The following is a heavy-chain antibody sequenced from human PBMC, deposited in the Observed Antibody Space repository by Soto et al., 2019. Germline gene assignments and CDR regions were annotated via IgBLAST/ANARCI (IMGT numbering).Heavy chain of an antibody. V-gene: IGHV4-34*01. Sequence: TCAVYGGASSWFYWSWIRQPPGKGLEWIGEINHSGSTNYNPSLKSRVTISVDTTKNQFCLKLRSVPAADTAVYYCARGLDYWGQGTLVTVSS. CDR1: GGASSWFY. CDR3: ARGLDY. CDR2: INHSGST. J-gene: IGHJ4*02.